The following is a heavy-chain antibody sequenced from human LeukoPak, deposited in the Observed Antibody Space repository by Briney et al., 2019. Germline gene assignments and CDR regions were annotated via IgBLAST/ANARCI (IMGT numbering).Heavy chain of an antibody. CDR3: ARGRVDGSWYPAYYGMDV. J-gene: IGHJ6*02. D-gene: IGHD6-13*01. CDR1: GYTFTSYG. V-gene: IGHV1-18*01. Sequence: ASVKVFCEASGYTFTSYGISWVRQAPGQGLEWMGWISAYNGNTNYAQKLQGRVTMTTDTSTSTAYMELRSLRSDDTAVYYCARGRVDGSWYPAYYGMDVWGQGTTVTVSS. CDR2: ISAYNGNT.